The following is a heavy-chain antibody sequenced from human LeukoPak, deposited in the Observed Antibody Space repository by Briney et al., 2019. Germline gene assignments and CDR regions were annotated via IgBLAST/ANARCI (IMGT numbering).Heavy chain of an antibody. D-gene: IGHD4-23*01. J-gene: IGHJ6*03. CDR3: ARDGRWLYYYYYMDV. Sequence: ASVKVSCKASGYTFTGYYTHWVRQAPGQGLEWMGWINPNSGGTNYAQKFQGRVTMTRDTSISTAYMELSRLRSDDTAVYYCARDGRWLYYYYYMDVWGKGTTVTVSS. V-gene: IGHV1-2*02. CDR1: GYTFTGYY. CDR2: INPNSGGT.